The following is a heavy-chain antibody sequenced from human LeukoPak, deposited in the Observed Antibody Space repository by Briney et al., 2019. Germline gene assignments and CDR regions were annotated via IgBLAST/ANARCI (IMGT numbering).Heavy chain of an antibody. CDR3: ARTALEAGPTPRYYYYYYYVDV. D-gene: IGHD3-3*01. CDR1: GFTVSSNY. CDR2: IYSGGST. Sequence: GGSLRLSCAASGFTVSSNYMSWVRQAPGKGLEWVSVIYSGGSTYYADSVKGRFTISRDNSKNTLYLQMNSLRAEDTAVYYCARTALEAGPTPRYYYYYYYVDVWGKGTTVTASS. J-gene: IGHJ6*03. V-gene: IGHV3-53*01.